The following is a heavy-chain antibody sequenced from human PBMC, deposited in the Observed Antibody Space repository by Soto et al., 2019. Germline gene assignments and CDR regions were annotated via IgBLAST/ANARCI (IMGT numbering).Heavy chain of an antibody. Sequence: QVQLVESGGGVVQPGRSLRLSCAASGFTFSSYGMYWVRQAPGKGLEWVAGIWYDGSNKYYADSVQGRFTISRDNSKNTVYLQMKSLRAEDTAVYYCARDRGFGGGHSLDGVFWFDPWGQGTLVTVSS. J-gene: IGHJ5*02. D-gene: IGHD3-10*01. CDR2: IWYDGSNK. CDR3: ARDRGFGGGHSLDGVFWFDP. CDR1: GFTFSSYG. V-gene: IGHV3-33*01.